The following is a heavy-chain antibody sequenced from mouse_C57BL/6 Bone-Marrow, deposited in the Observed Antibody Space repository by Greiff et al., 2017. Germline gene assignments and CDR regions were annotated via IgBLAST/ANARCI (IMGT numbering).Heavy chain of an antibody. V-gene: IGHV1-50*01. J-gene: IGHJ1*03. CDR3: ARGTTVVTDWYFDV. CDR1: GYTFTSYW. D-gene: IGHD1-1*01. Sequence: VQLQQPGAELVKPGASVKLSCKASGYTFTSYWMQWVKQRPGQGLEWIGEIDPSDSYTNYNQKFKGKATLTVDTSSSTAYMPLSSLTSEDSAVYYCARGTTVVTDWYFDVWGTGTTVTVSS. CDR2: IDPSDSYT.